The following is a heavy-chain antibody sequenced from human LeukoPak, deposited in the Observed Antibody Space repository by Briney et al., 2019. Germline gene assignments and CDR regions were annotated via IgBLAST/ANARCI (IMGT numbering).Heavy chain of an antibody. CDR2: INHSGST. J-gene: IGHJ4*02. V-gene: IGHV4-34*01. Sequence: PGGSLRLSCTASGFTFSDHYMDWVRQAPGKGLEWIGEINHSGSTNYNPSLKSRVTISVDTSKNQFSLKLSSVTAADTAVYYCARDLSGPDYWGQGTLVTVSS. CDR1: GFTFSDHY. CDR3: ARDLSGPDY. D-gene: IGHD1-26*01.